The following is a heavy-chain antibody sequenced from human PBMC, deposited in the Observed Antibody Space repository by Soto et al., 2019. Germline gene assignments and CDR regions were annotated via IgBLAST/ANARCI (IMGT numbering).Heavy chain of an antibody. CDR2: IHYSGST. CDR1: GGSISSGGYY. D-gene: IGHD1-1*01. CDR3: ARTGERLILGYYFAC. Sequence: QVQLQESGPGLVKPSQTLSLTCTVSGGSISSGGYYWSWIRQHPGKGLEWIGYIHYSGSTYYNPSLISGVTMSVDTSKNRFALELSSVTAADTAVYYCARTGERLILGYYFACWGQGTLVTVSS. V-gene: IGHV4-31*03. J-gene: IGHJ4*02.